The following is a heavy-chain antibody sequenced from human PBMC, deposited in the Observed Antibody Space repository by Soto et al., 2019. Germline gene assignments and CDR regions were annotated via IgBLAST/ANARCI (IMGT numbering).Heavy chain of an antibody. Sequence: EVQLVESGGGLVQPGGSLRLSCAASGFNFSSYWMSWVRQAPGKGLEWVANIKPDGSEKYYVDSVKGRFTISRDNAKNSLYLQMNSLRAEDTAVYYCASYGSGSYRWGQGTLVTVSS. CDR3: ASYGSGSYR. CDR1: GFNFSSYW. J-gene: IGHJ4*02. V-gene: IGHV3-7*01. CDR2: IKPDGSEK. D-gene: IGHD3-10*01.